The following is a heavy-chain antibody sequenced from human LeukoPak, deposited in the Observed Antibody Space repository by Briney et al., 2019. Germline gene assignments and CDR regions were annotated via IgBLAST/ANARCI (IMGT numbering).Heavy chain of an antibody. J-gene: IGHJ3*02. Sequence: GWSLRLSCTASGFTFSSYAMSWVRQAPGKGLEWVSGISGSDDNTYYADSVKGRFTISRDDSNNTLFLQMNSLRAEDTAIYFCAKDRYCSGGNCYSAFDIWGQGTMVTVFS. CDR3: AKDRYCSGGNCYSAFDI. V-gene: IGHV3-23*01. CDR1: GFTFSSYA. CDR2: ISGSDDNT. D-gene: IGHD2-15*01.